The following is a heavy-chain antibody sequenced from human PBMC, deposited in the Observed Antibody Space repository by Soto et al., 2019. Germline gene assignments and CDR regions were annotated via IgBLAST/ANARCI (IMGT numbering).Heavy chain of an antibody. V-gene: IGHV1-69*13. D-gene: IGHD4-17*01. Sequence: GASVKVSCKASGGTFSSYAISWVRQAPGQGLEWMGGIIPIFGTANYAQKFQGRVTITADESTSTAYMELNSLRAEDTAVYYCAKTTVSRAYYFDYWGQGTLVTVSS. J-gene: IGHJ4*02. CDR1: GGTFSSYA. CDR2: IIPIFGTA. CDR3: AKTTVSRAYYFDY.